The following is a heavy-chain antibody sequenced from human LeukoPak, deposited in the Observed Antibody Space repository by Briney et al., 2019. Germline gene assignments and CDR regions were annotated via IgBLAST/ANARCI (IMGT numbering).Heavy chain of an antibody. V-gene: IGHV3-48*04. J-gene: IGHJ6*02. CDR3: ARASLYFYDMDV. Sequence: GGSLRLSCEASGFTFSSYNMNWVRQAPGKGLEWVSYISSSSSTTYYADSVKGRFTISRDNTKNSLYLQMNSLRAEDTAVYYCARASLYFYDMDVWGQGTTVTVSS. CDR1: GFTFSSYN. D-gene: IGHD3-10*01. CDR2: ISSSSSTT.